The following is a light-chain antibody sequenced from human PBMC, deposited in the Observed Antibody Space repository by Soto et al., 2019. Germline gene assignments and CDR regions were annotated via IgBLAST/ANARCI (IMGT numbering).Light chain of an antibody. Sequence: EIVLTQSPATLSLSPGERATLSCRASPSVTNYLAWYQQKPGQDPRLLIYGASDRATGIPDRFSGSGSGTDFNLTISRLETEDFAVYDCQQYGSSPWTVGQGTKGEIK. CDR1: PSVTNY. V-gene: IGKV3-20*01. J-gene: IGKJ1*01. CDR2: GAS. CDR3: QQYGSSPWT.